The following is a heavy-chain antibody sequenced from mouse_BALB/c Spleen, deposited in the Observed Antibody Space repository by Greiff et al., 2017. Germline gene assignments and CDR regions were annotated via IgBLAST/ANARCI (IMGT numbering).Heavy chain of an antibody. J-gene: IGHJ2*01. CDR3: AHYYGSSFDY. CDR1: GYTFTSYW. Sequence: QVHVKQSGAELAKPGASVKMSCKASGYTFTSYWMHWVKQRPGQGLEWIGYINPSTGYTEYNQKFKDKATLTADKSSSTAYMRLSSLTSEDSAVYYCAHYYGSSFDYWGQGTTLTVSS. D-gene: IGHD1-1*01. V-gene: IGHV1-7*01. CDR2: INPSTGYT.